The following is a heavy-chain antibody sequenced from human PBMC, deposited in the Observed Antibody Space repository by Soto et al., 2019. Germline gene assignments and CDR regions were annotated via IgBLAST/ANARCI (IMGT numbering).Heavy chain of an antibody. Sequence: SQTLSLTCAISGDSVSSNSAAWNWIRQSPSRGLEWLGRTYCRSKWYNDYAVSVKSRITINPDTSKNQFSLQLNSVTPEDTAVYYCARAPGYCSSTSCPNQYAVEIWGQGTMVTVSS. D-gene: IGHD2-2*01. J-gene: IGHJ3*02. CDR1: GDSVSSNSAA. V-gene: IGHV6-1*01. CDR2: TYCRSKWYN. CDR3: ARAPGYCSSTSCPNQYAVEI.